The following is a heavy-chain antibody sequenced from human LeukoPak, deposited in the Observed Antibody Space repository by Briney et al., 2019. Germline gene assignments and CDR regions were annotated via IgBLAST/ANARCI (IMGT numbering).Heavy chain of an antibody. CDR2: ISYDGSNK. CDR1: GFTFSGYA. J-gene: IGHJ4*02. D-gene: IGHD2-21*02. Sequence: GGSLRLSCAASGFTFSGYAMHWVRQAPGKGLEWVAVISYDGSNKYYADSVKGRFTISRDNSKNTLYLQMNSLRAEDTAVYYCARDLFCGGDCYSGYWGQGTLVTVSS. V-gene: IGHV3-30*04. CDR3: ARDLFCGGDCYSGY.